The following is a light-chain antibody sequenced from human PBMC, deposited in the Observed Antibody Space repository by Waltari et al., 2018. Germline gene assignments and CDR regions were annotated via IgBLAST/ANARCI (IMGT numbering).Light chain of an antibody. V-gene: IGLV6-57*03. J-gene: IGLJ2*01. CDR1: SGSIASNY. Sequence: NFMLTQPHSVSESPGKTVTISCTRSSGSIASNYVQWYQQRPGSAPTTVIYEDNQRPSGVADRFSGSIDSSSKSASLTISGLKTEDEADYYCQSYDSSNYVVFGGGTKLTVL. CDR2: EDN. CDR3: QSYDSSNYVV.